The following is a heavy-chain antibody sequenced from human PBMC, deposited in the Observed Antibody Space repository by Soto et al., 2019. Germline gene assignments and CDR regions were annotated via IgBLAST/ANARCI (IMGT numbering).Heavy chain of an antibody. V-gene: IGHV1-2*02. D-gene: IGHD3-9*01. CDR2: INPNSGGT. J-gene: IGHJ3*01. Sequence: ASVKVSCKGSRYTFSGCYIHWVRQAPEQGLEWMAYINPNSGGTNYAQHFQGRVTVTRDTSINTVYMELTRLRSDDKAVYFCARDRYDTLTGLRAFDVWGRGTMVTVSS. CDR1: RYTFSGCY. CDR3: ARDRYDTLTGLRAFDV.